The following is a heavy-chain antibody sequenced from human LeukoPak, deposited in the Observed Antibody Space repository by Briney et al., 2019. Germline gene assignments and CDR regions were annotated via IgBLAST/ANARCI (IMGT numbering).Heavy chain of an antibody. Sequence: PSETLSLTCSVSGGSMSSGSYYWSWIRQPAGKGLEWIGRIYTSGSTNYNPSLKSRVTLSVDTSKNQFSLKLSSVTAADTAVYYCARDSGENIVVVPAAIGGSSLVHYYYYMDVWGKGTTVTVSS. V-gene: IGHV4-61*02. CDR3: ARDSGENIVVVPAAIGGSSLVHYYYYMDV. J-gene: IGHJ6*03. D-gene: IGHD2-2*02. CDR2: IYTSGST. CDR1: GGSMSSGSYY.